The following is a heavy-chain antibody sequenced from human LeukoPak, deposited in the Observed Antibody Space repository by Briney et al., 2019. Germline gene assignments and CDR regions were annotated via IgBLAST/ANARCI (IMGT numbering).Heavy chain of an antibody. CDR3: TTGYCGSTSCSY. V-gene: IGHV3-15*01. D-gene: IGHD2-2*01. CDR1: GITFSNAW. J-gene: IGHJ4*02. CDR2: IKSKNDGGTT. Sequence: GGSLRLSCAASGITFSNAWMNWVRQAPGKGLEWVGRIKSKNDGGTTDYAAPVKGRFTISRDDSKSTLYLQMNSLKTEDTAVYYCTTGYCGSTSCSYWGQGTLVTVSS.